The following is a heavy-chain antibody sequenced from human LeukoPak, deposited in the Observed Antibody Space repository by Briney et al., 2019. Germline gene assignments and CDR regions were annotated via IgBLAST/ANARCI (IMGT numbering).Heavy chain of an antibody. V-gene: IGHV1-69*13. CDR1: GGTFSSYA. J-gene: IGHJ5*02. CDR3: ARDGASVDSSGYYYH. CDR2: ITPIFGTA. Sequence: ASVKVSCKASGGTFSSYAISWVRQAPGQGLEWMGGITPIFGTANYAQKFQGRVTITADESTSTAYMELSSLRSEDTAVYYCARDGASVDSSGYYYHWGQGTLVTVSS. D-gene: IGHD3-22*01.